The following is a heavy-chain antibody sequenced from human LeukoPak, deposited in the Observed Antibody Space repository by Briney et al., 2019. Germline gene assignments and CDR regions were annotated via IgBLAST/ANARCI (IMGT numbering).Heavy chain of an antibody. D-gene: IGHD6-13*01. Sequence: PSETLSLTCTVSDGSISSRNYYWGWIRQPPGKGLEWIGSIYYSGSTYYNPSLKSRVTISLDTSKNQFSLKLSSVTAADTAVYYCARVVGIAAAELNWFDPWGQGTLVTVSS. CDR1: DGSISSRNYY. CDR3: ARVVGIAAAELNWFDP. J-gene: IGHJ5*02. V-gene: IGHV4-39*07. CDR2: IYYSGST.